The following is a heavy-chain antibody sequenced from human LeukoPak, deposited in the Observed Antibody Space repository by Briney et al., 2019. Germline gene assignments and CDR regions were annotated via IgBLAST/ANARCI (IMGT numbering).Heavy chain of an antibody. CDR2: ISGSGGST. CDR3: AKPLYSSGWYPGFDP. CDR1: GFTFSSYA. J-gene: IGHJ5*02. D-gene: IGHD6-19*01. V-gene: IGHV3-23*01. Sequence: GGSLRLSCAASGFTFSSYAMSWVRQAPGKGLEWVSAISGSGGSTYYADSVKGRFTISRDNSKNTLCLQMNSLRAEDTAVYYCAKPLYSSGWYPGFDPWGQGTLVTVSS.